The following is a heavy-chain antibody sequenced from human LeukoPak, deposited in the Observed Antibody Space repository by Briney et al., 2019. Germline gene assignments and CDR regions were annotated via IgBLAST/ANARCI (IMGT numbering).Heavy chain of an antibody. V-gene: IGHV5-51*01. CDR3: ARRGDILTGYSYWYFDL. Sequence: GESLEISCKGSGYSFTSYWIGWVRQMPGKGLEWMGYIFPGDSDATYSPSFQGQVTISADKSISTAYLQWSSLKASDTAMYYCARRGDILTGYSYWYFDLWGRGTLVTVSS. CDR2: IFPGDSDA. CDR1: GYSFTSYW. J-gene: IGHJ2*01. D-gene: IGHD3-9*01.